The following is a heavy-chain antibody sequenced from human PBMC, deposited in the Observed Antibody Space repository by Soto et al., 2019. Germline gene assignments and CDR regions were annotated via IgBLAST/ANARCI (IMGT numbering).Heavy chain of an antibody. Sequence: QVQLVQSGADVKKPGSSVKISCKASGGTFNTYAINWVRQAPGQGLEWMGGIIPIFGTTNYGQNFQGRVTITADGSTSTAYMELGSLISEDMAVYYCARPASSGWSYFDYWGQGTLVTVSS. D-gene: IGHD6-19*01. CDR2: IIPIFGTT. CDR1: GGTFNTYA. J-gene: IGHJ4*02. CDR3: ARPASSGWSYFDY. V-gene: IGHV1-69*12.